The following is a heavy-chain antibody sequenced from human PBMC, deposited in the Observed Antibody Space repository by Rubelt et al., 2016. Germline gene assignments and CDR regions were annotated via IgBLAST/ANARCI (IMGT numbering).Heavy chain of an antibody. J-gene: IGHJ5*02. D-gene: IGHD7-27*01. CDR1: GYTFAGHY. Sequence: GQLVQSGAEVKKPGASVKVSCKASGYTFAGHYMHWVRQAPGQGLEWMGWINPNSGGTNYAQKFQGRVTMTRNTAINTAYMELNSLRSEDTAVYYCARNPPNSGWFDPWGQGTLVTVSS. CDR3: ARNPPNSGWFDP. CDR2: INPNSGGT. V-gene: IGHV1-2*02.